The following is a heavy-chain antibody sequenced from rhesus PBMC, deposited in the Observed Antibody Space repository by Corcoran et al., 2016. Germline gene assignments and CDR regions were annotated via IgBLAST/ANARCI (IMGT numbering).Heavy chain of an antibody. J-gene: IGHJ4*01. CDR1: GGSVSSDYYY. CDR3: AKSPRIETPGPCDY. Sequence: QVQLQESGPGLVKPSETLSLTCAVSGGSVSSDYYYWNWIRQPPGKGLEWIGYITYTGSTNYNPSLKSRVTISRDTSKNQFSLKVNSVTAADTAVYFCAKSPRIETPGPCDYWGQGVLVTVSS. V-gene: IGHV4-122*02. D-gene: IGHD6S26*01. CDR2: ITYTGST.